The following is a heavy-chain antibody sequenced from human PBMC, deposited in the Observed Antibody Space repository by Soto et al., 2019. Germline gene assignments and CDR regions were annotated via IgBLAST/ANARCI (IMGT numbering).Heavy chain of an antibody. CDR3: ARGHDSSGGVDY. CDR1: GFTFSDYY. V-gene: IGHV3-11*01. D-gene: IGHD3-22*01. CDR2: ISNRANTI. J-gene: IGHJ4*02. Sequence: QVQLVESGGGLVKPGGSLRLSCAASGFTFSDYYMSWIRQAPGKGLEWISYISNRANTIYYADSVKGRFTISRDNAKNSLFLQMNSLRAEDTAVYYCARGHDSSGGVDYWGQGTLITVSS.